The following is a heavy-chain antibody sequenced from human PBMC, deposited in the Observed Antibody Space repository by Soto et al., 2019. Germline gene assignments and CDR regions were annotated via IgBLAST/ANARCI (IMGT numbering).Heavy chain of an antibody. CDR2: IYWKDDK. Sequence: QITAKGSGPTLVKPTQTLTLTCSLSGISLSTSGVGLGWIRQTPGKALEWLALIYWKDDKHYTPSLKSRLTITKDTSKTQAVQTMTNMYPVATATYFCARGPATLPVFAFDVWGQGTVVTVSS. J-gene: IGHJ3*01. CDR3: ARGPATLPVFAFDV. CDR1: GISLSTSGVG. D-gene: IGHD1-1*01. V-gene: IGHV2-5*01.